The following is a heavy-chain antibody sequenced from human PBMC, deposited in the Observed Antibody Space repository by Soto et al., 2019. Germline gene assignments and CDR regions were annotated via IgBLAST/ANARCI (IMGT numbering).Heavy chain of an antibody. V-gene: IGHV4-34*01. CDR2: INHSGST. Sequence: QVQLQQWGAGLLKPSETLSLTCAVYGGSFSGYYWSWIRQPPGKGLEWIGEINHSGSTNYNPSLKSRVTISVDTSKNQFSLKLSSVTAADTAVYNCARDVTVVVVAATRGSLFDYWGQGTLVTVSS. CDR3: ARDVTVVVVAATRGSLFDY. D-gene: IGHD2-15*01. J-gene: IGHJ4*02. CDR1: GGSFSGYY.